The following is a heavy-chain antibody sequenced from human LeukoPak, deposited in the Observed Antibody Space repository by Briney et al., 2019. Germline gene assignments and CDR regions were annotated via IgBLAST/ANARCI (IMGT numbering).Heavy chain of an antibody. J-gene: IGHJ4*02. CDR2: INHSGST. V-gene: IGHV4-34*01. CDR1: GGSFSGYY. Sequence: PSETLSLTCAVYGGSFSGYYWSWIRQPPGKGLEWIGEINHSGSTNYNPSLKSRVTISVDTSKNQFSLKLSSVTAADSAMYYCARDLTDYYELDYWGQGTLVTVSS. CDR3: ARDLTDYYELDY. D-gene: IGHD3-22*01.